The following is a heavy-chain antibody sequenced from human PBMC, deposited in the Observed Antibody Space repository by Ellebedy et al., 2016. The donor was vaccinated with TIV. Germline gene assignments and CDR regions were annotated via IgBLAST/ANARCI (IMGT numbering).Heavy chain of an antibody. CDR2: FNPNSGGT. CDR1: GYTFTGYY. D-gene: IGHD2-15*01. J-gene: IGHJ6*02. CDR3: ARDLTLGYCSGGSCYSGDLYYGMDV. Sequence: ASVKVSXXASGYTFTGYYMHWVRQAPGQGLEWMGWFNPNSGGTNYAQKFQGWVTMTRDTSISTAYMELSRLRSDDTAVYYCARDLTLGYCSGGSCYSGDLYYGMDVWGQGTTVTVSS. V-gene: IGHV1-2*04.